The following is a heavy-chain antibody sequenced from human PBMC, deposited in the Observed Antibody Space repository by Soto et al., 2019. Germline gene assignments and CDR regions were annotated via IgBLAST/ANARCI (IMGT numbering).Heavy chain of an antibody. CDR3: ARHSSHQLLPWHFDY. V-gene: IGHV4-39*01. CDR2: IYYSGST. J-gene: IGHJ4*02. D-gene: IGHD2-2*01. CDR1: GGSISSSSYY. Sequence: PSETLSLTCTVSGGSISSSSYYWGWIRQPPGKGLEWIGSIYYSGSTYYNPSLKSRVTISVDTSKNQFSLKLSSVTAADTAVYYCARHSSHQLLPWHFDYWGQGTLVT.